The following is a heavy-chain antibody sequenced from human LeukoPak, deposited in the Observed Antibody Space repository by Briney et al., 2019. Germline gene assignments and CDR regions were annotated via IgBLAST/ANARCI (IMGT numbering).Heavy chain of an antibody. CDR2: ISGSGGST. J-gene: IGHJ4*02. CDR3: AKDLGYSSALDY. CDR1: GFTFSSYA. D-gene: IGHD6-19*01. Sequence: PGGSLRLSCAASGFTFSSYAMSGVRQAPGKGLEWVSAISGSGGSTYYADSVKGRFTISRDNSKNTLYLQMNSLRAEDTAVYYCAKDLGYSSALDYWGQGTLVTVSS. V-gene: IGHV3-23*01.